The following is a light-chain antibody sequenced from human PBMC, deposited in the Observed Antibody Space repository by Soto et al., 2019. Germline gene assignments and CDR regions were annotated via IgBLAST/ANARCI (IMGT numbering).Light chain of an antibody. CDR1: SSDIGSYNH. Sequence: QSVLTQPASVSGSPGQSITISCIGTSSDIGSYNHVAWYQQFPGKSPKLTIYEVSSRPSGVSSRFSGSKSGNTASLTISGLQAEDEADYYCIAYTGISTSYVFGSGTKVTVL. V-gene: IGLV2-14*01. CDR2: EVS. CDR3: IAYTGISTSYV. J-gene: IGLJ1*01.